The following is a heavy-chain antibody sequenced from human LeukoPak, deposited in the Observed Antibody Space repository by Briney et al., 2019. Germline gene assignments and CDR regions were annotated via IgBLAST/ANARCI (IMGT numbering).Heavy chain of an antibody. D-gene: IGHD4/OR15-4a*01. Sequence: PSETLSLTCIVSGGSISSDYWSWIRQSPGKGLEWIGYIYYSGSTNYNPPLKSRATISVDTSKRHFSLRLSSVTAADTAVYYCARRSMVRTVGYYYGMDVWGQGTTVTVSS. CDR2: IYYSGST. J-gene: IGHJ6*02. CDR3: ARRSMVRTVGYYYGMDV. CDR1: GGSISSDY. V-gene: IGHV4-59*08.